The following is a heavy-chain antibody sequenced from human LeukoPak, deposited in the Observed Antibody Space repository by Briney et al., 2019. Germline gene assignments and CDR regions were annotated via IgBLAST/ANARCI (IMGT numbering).Heavy chain of an antibody. CDR2: ISSGGSGI. J-gene: IGHJ4*02. Sequence: PGGSLRLSCAASGFTFSNYAMSWVRQAPGKGLEWVSGISSGGSGIHYADPVKGRFTISRDNSKNTLYLQMYSLRAEDTAVYYCARVGTTMATDPRLSFSDFWGQGTLVTVSS. CDR3: ARVGTTMATDPRLSFSDF. CDR1: GFTFSNYA. V-gene: IGHV3-23*01. D-gene: IGHD5-24*01.